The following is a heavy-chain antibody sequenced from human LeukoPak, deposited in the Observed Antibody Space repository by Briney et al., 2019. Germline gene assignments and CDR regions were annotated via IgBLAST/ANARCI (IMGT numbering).Heavy chain of an antibody. D-gene: IGHD6-13*01. V-gene: IGHV4-59*01. CDR1: DDSITMYY. J-gene: IGHJ6*03. CDR2: VDHTGST. CDR3: ARGRVSSSTWYSTYYYYFYMDL. Sequence: SETLSLTCSVSDDSITMYYWTWIQQPPGKGLEWIGYVDHTGSTNFNPSLNGRVSISRDTTKNLFSLRLRSVTAADTAVYFCARGRVSSSTWYSTYYYYFYMDLWGKGTTVTISS.